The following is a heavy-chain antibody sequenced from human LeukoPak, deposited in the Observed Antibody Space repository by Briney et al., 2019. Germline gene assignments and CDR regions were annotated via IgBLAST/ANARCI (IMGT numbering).Heavy chain of an antibody. D-gene: IGHD6-25*01. Sequence: GGSLRLYCAASGFTFSTYWMHWVRQAPGKGLVWVSRINPDGSSTNYADSVKGRFTISRDNAKNTLYLQMNSLRAEDTAVYYCARGGQRAGLDYWGQGNLVTVSS. V-gene: IGHV3-74*01. CDR1: GFTFSTYW. J-gene: IGHJ4*02. CDR2: INPDGSST. CDR3: ARGGQRAGLDY.